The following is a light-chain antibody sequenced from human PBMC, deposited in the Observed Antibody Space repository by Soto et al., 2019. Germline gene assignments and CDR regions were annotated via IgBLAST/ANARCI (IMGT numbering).Light chain of an antibody. CDR1: QSISSY. CDR2: AAS. J-gene: IGKJ1*01. Sequence: DIQMTQAPSSLSASVGDRVTITCRASQSISSYLNWYQQKPGKAPKLLIYAASSLQSGVPSRFSGSGSGKDFTVTISSLQPDDFATYYCQQYNSYSPRTFGQGTKVEIK. V-gene: IGKV1-39*01. CDR3: QQYNSYSPRT.